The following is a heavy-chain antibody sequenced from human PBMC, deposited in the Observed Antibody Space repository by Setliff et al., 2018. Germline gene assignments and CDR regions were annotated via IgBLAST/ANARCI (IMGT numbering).Heavy chain of an antibody. CDR2: IQKSGGT. CDR1: GVSISNYY. CDR3: ARLSWDGLRYHGLDV. Sequence: SETLSLTCNVSGVSISNYYWSWIRQPPGKGLECIGYIQKSGGTNYNPSLKSRVTISVDTSTNQFSLKLRSVTAADTAVYYCARLSWDGLRYHGLDVWGQGTMVTVSS. D-gene: IGHD3-10*01. J-gene: IGHJ6*02. V-gene: IGHV4-59*01.